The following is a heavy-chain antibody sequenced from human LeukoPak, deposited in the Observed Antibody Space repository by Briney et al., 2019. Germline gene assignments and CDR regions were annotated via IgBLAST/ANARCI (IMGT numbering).Heavy chain of an antibody. Sequence: PGGSLRLSCATSGFTFSSYAMHWVRQAPGKGLEWVSAISWNGNSIVYADSVKGRFTIARDNAKNSLYLQMNSLRAEDTAFYCAKGEGSGIHYYSMDVWGHGTTVTVSS. CDR1: GFTFSSYA. D-gene: IGHD3-10*01. CDR3: AKGEGSGIHYYSMDV. CDR2: ISWNGNSI. J-gene: IGHJ6*02. V-gene: IGHV3-9*01.